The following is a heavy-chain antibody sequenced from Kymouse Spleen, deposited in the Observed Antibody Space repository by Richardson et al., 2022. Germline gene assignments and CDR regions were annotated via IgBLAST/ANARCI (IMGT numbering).Heavy chain of an antibody. Sequence: QVQLVESGGGVVQPGRSLRLSCAASGFTFSSYGMHWVRQAPGKGLEWVAVIWYDGSNKYYADSVKGRFTISRDNSKNTLYLQMNSLRAEDTAVYYCARTLRFLEWFNFDYWGQGTLVTVSS. J-gene: IGHJ4*02. CDR1: GFTFSSYG. CDR3: ARTLRFLEWFNFDY. CDR2: IWYDGSNK. V-gene: IGHV3-33*01. D-gene: IGHD3-3*01.